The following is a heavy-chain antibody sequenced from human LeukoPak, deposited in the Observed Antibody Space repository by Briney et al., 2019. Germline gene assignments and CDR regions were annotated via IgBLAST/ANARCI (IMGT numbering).Heavy chain of an antibody. V-gene: IGHV3-23*01. CDR1: GFTFSSYA. CDR2: ISGSGGST. CDR3: AKDYDSSGYYWSNYFDY. D-gene: IGHD3-22*01. J-gene: IGHJ4*02. Sequence: GGSLRLPCAASGFTFSSYAMSWVRQAPGKGLEWVSAISGSGGSTYYADSVKGRFTISRDNSKNTLYLQMNSLRAEDTAVYYCAKDYDSSGYYWSNYFDYWGQGTLVTVSS.